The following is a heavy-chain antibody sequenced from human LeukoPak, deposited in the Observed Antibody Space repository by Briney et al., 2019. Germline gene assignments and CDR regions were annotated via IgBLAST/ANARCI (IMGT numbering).Heavy chain of an antibody. J-gene: IGHJ4*02. CDR2: ISGDGSTT. V-gene: IGHV3-74*01. CDR1: GFPSNYW. CDR3: TRGYSGYGNFDC. D-gene: IGHD5-12*01. Sequence: GGSLRLSCAAIGFPSNYWMHWVRQAPGKGLVWVSRISGDGSTTFYADSVKGRFTISRDNSKNTLYLQMNSLRAEDTAVYYCTRGYSGYGNFDCWGQGTLVTVSS.